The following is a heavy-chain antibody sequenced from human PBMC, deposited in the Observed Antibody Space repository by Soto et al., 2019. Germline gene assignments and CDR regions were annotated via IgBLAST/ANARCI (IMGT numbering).Heavy chain of an antibody. CDR3: AHRRITMIADY. V-gene: IGHV2-5*02. Sequence: QITLKESGPTLVKPTQTLTLTCTFSGFSLSTSGVGVGWIRQPPGKALEWLALIYWDDDKRYSPSLKSRLTXTKXTSKNQVVLTITNMDPVDTATYYCAHRRITMIADYWGQGTLVTVSS. CDR1: GFSLSTSGVG. J-gene: IGHJ4*02. CDR2: IYWDDDK. D-gene: IGHD3-22*01.